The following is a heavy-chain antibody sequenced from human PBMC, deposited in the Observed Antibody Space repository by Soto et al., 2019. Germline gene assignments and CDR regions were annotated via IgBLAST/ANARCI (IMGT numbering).Heavy chain of an antibody. J-gene: IGHJ4*02. CDR1: GFTFRSYW. D-gene: IGHD3-16*01. CDR2: INSDGSST. V-gene: IGHV3-74*01. Sequence: GGSLRLSCATSGFTFRSYWMHWVRQAPGKGLVWVSRINSDGSSTTYADSVKGRFTISRDNAKNTLYLQMNSLRAEDTAVYYCAREGDLPVFDYWGQGTLVTVSS. CDR3: AREGDLPVFDY.